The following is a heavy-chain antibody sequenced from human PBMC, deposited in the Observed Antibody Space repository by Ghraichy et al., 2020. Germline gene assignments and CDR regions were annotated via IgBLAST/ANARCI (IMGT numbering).Heavy chain of an antibody. J-gene: IGHJ6*02. CDR1: GFTFSSYW. CDR2: IKQDGSEK. V-gene: IGHV3-7*03. D-gene: IGHD3-10*01. Sequence: GGSLRLSCAASGFTFSSYWMSWVRQAPGKGLEWVANIKQDGSEKYYVDSVKGRFTISRDNAKNSLYLQMNSLRAEDTAVYYCARVPYTMVRGVITPYYYYYGMDVWGQGTTVTVSS. CDR3: ARVPYTMVRGVITPYYYYYGMDV.